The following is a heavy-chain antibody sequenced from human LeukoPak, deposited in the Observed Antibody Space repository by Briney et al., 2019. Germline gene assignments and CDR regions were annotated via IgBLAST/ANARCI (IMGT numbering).Heavy chain of an antibody. CDR3: ARLFSGYCRSGSCYDSFDY. CDR2: LKQDGSEK. V-gene: IGHV3-7*03. D-gene: IGHD2-15*01. J-gene: IGHJ4*02. CDR1: GFTFSSYW. Sequence: GGSLRLSCAASGFTFSSYWMSWVRQAPGKGLEWVANLKQDGSEKYYVDSVKGRFTISRDNAKNSLYLQMSSLRAEDTAVYYCARLFSGYCRSGSCYDSFDYWGQGTLVTVSS.